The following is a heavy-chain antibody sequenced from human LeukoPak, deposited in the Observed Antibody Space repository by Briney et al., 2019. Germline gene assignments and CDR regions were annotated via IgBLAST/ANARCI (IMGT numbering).Heavy chain of an antibody. CDR2: INPNSGGT. CDR3: ARFENYGDLNNPDY. CDR1: GYTFTGYY. D-gene: IGHD4-17*01. J-gene: IGHJ4*02. V-gene: IGHV1-2*02. Sequence: ASVKVSCKASGYTFTGYYMHWVRQAPGQGLEWMGWINPNSGGTNYAQKFQGRVTMTRDTSISTAHMELSRLRSDDTAVYYCARFENYGDLNNPDYWGQGTLVTVSS.